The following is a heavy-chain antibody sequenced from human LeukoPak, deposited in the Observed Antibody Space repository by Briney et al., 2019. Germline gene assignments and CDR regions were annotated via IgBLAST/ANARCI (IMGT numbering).Heavy chain of an antibody. J-gene: IGHJ4*02. CDR2: ISSGSGYI. CDR3: ARATGSGSYYSFDY. CDR1: GLTFSSYT. Sequence: GGSLRLSCAASGLTFSSYTMHWVRQAPGKGLGWVSSISSGSGYIYYADSVKGRFTISRDNAKSSLLLQMNSLRAEDTAVYYCARATGSGSYYSFDYWGQGTLVTVSS. V-gene: IGHV3-21*06. D-gene: IGHD1-26*01.